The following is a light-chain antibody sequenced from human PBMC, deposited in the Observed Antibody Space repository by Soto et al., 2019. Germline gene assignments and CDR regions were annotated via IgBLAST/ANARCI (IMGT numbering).Light chain of an antibody. Sequence: QSALTQPASVSGSPGQSITISCTGTNSDIASYNFVSWNQHHPGKAPKLLIFEARNRPSGISSRFSGSKSGNTASLTISGLQPEDEADYYCSSYTTSATLVFGGGTKVTVL. CDR1: NSDIASYNF. J-gene: IGLJ3*02. CDR3: SSYTTSATLV. CDR2: EAR. V-gene: IGLV2-14*01.